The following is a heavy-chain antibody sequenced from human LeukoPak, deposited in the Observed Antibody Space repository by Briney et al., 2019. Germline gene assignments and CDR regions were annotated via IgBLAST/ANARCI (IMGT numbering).Heavy chain of an antibody. V-gene: IGHV3-7*01. J-gene: IGHJ4*02. CDR2: MKQDGSEK. CDR3: ARWRGQQSEFDY. Sequence: GGSLRLSCAASGFTFRSYWMSWVRQAPGKGLEWVASMKQDGSEKHSADSVKGRFTISRDNAKNSVYLQMSSLRVEDTAVYYCARWRGQQSEFDYWGQGTLVTVSS. D-gene: IGHD5-24*01. CDR1: GFTFRSYW.